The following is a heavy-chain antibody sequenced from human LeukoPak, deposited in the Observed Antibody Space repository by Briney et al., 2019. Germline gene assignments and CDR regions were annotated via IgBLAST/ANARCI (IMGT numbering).Heavy chain of an antibody. CDR2: ISAYNGNT. J-gene: IGHJ3*02. CDR1: GYTFTSYG. Sequence: ASVKVSCKASGYTFTSYGISWVRQAPGQGLEWMGWISAYNGNTNYAQKLQGRVTLTRDTSTSTVYMELSSLRSEDTAIYYCARIRDGYNDAYGIWGQGTVVTVPS. CDR3: ARIRDGYNDAYGI. V-gene: IGHV1-18*01. D-gene: IGHD5-24*01.